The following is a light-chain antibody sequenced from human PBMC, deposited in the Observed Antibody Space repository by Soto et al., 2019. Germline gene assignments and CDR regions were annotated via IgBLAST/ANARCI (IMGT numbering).Light chain of an antibody. V-gene: IGKV3-11*01. CDR2: DAP. J-gene: IGKJ3*01. Sequence: EMVLTQSPATLSLSPGERATLSCRASQRVSSYLAWYQQKPGQAPRLLIYDAPNRATGIPARFSGSGSGTDFTLTISSLEPEDFAVYYCQQRSNWPITFGPGTKVDIK. CDR3: QQRSNWPIT. CDR1: QRVSSY.